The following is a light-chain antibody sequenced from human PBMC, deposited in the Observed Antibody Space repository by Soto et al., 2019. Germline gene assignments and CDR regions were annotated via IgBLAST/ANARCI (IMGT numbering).Light chain of an antibody. CDR3: SSYTSTSTLYV. J-gene: IGLJ1*01. Sequence: QLVLTQPASVSGSPGQSITISCTGTSSDIGGYNYVSWYQQLPGKVPKLIIYDVSNRPSGVSDRFSGSKSGNAASLTISGLQAEDEADYYCSSYTSTSTLYVFGTGTNLTVL. CDR2: DVS. CDR1: SSDIGGYNY. V-gene: IGLV2-14*03.